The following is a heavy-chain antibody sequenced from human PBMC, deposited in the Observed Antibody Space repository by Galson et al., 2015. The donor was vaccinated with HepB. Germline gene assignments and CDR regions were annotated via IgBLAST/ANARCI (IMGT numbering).Heavy chain of an antibody. J-gene: IGHJ4*02. Sequence: SLRLSCAASGFTFSSFVMSWVRQAPGKGLEWVSSISGTDAYTNYADSVQGRFTISRDNSKNTLYLQMNSLRADDTAVYYCAKDQSPGIQLWLEGWFDYWGQGTLVTVSA. CDR1: GFTFSSFV. D-gene: IGHD5-18*01. CDR2: ISGTDAYT. V-gene: IGHV3-23*01. CDR3: AKDQSPGIQLWLEGWFDY.